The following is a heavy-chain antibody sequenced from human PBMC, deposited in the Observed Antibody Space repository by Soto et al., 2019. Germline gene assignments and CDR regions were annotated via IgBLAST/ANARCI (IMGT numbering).Heavy chain of an antibody. CDR2: ISSSSSYI. CDR3: AREIAAAGTIDY. J-gene: IGHJ4*02. Sequence: ESGGGLVKPGGSLRLSCAASGFTFSSYSMNWVRQAPGKGLEWVSSISSSSSYIYYADSVKGRFTISRDNAKNSLYLQMNSLRAEDTAVYYCAREIAAAGTIDYWGQGTLVTVSS. D-gene: IGHD6-13*01. CDR1: GFTFSSYS. V-gene: IGHV3-21*01.